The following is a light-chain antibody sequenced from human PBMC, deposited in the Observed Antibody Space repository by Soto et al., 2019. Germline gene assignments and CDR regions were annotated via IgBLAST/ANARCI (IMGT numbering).Light chain of an antibody. Sequence: EIVLTQSPGTLSLSPGERATRSCRTSQSVSSYLAWYQQKPGQAPRLLIYGASNRAAGIPDRFSGSGSGTDFTLTISRLEPEDFAVYYCQQYASSPPTTFGQGTKVDIK. CDR1: QSVSSY. V-gene: IGKV3-20*01. CDR2: GAS. CDR3: QQYASSPPTT. J-gene: IGKJ1*01.